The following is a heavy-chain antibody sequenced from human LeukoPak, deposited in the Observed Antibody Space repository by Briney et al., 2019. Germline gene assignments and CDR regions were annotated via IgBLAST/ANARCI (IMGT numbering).Heavy chain of an antibody. CDR1: GFTLGSYA. D-gene: IGHD3-22*01. CDR2: ISGSGETT. CDR3: AGGIDYFDTSGYYFENLQY. Sequence: GGSPRLSCAASGFTLGSYAMSWVRQAPGTGLEWVSSISGSGETTHYADSVKGRITVSRDNSKKTLYLEMDSLRVEDTAVYYCAGGIDYFDTSGYYFENLQYWGQGTLVTVSS. V-gene: IGHV3-23*01. J-gene: IGHJ1*01.